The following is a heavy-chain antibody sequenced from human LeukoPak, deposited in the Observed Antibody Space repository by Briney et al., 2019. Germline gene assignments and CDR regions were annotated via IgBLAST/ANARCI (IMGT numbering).Heavy chain of an antibody. D-gene: IGHD2-15*01. V-gene: IGHV3-66*01. Sequence: GGSLRLSCAASGFTVSSNYMSWVRQAPGKGLEWVSVIYSGVSTYYADSVKGRFTISRDNSKNTLYLQMNSLRAEDTAVYYCARDPEYCSGGSCYSFLYWGQGTLDSVSS. CDR2: IYSGVST. CDR1: GFTVSSNY. J-gene: IGHJ4*02. CDR3: ARDPEYCSGGSCYSFLY.